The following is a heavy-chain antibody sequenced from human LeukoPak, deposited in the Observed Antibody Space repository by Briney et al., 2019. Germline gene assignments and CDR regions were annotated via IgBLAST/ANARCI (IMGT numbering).Heavy chain of an antibody. CDR1: GFSVTGYG. CDR3: ARREAVGAMSDFDY. J-gene: IGHJ4*02. Sequence: GGSLSLSCAASGFSVTGYGIHWARQAPGKGLEWVATIQWDGSNKYYVDSVKGRFTVSRDNSKNTVYLQMNSLRSEDTAVYYCARREAVGAMSDFDYLGQGSLVTVSS. D-gene: IGHD1-26*01. V-gene: IGHV3-30*02. CDR2: IQWDGSNK.